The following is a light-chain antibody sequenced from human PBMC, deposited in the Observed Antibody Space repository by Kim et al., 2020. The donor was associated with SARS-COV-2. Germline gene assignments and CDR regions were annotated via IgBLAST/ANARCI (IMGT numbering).Light chain of an antibody. V-gene: IGLV1-40*01. J-gene: IGLJ2*01. CDR2: DNT. CDR3: QSYDSSLSDVV. CDR1: SANLGTGYD. Sequence: RVTVTSPWTSANLGTGYDCHCYQQPPRKAPILLICDNTHRPSGVPARFSSSTSGTSGSLAITGLQADDDAYYYCQSYDSSLSDVVFGGGTRLTVL.